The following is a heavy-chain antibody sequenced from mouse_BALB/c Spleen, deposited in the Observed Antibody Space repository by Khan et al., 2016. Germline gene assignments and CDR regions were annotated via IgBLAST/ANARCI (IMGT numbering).Heavy chain of an antibody. CDR2: ISYSGGT. J-gene: IGHJ4*01. CDR3: ARYDDSSYVGGMGD. Sequence: EVQLQESGPSLVKPSQTLSLTCSVTGDSITSGYWNWIRKFPGNKLEYMGYISYSGGTYNNPSLKSRISITRDTSKNQYYLQLNSVTTEDTGTYYCARYDDSSYVGGMGDWGQGLSVTVSS. CDR1: GDSITSGY. D-gene: IGHD1-1*01. V-gene: IGHV3-8*02.